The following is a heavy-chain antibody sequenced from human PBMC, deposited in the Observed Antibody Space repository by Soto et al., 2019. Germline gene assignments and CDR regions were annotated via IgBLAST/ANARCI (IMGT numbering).Heavy chain of an antibody. CDR2: IYPGDSDT. V-gene: IGHV5-51*01. CDR1: GYIFTSYW. J-gene: IGHJ6*02. CDR3: ARHLVPAAKHYYYYYGMDV. Sequence: PGESLKISCNGSGYIFTSYWIGWVRQMPGKGLEWMGIIYPGDSDTRYSPSFQGQVTISADKSISTAYLQWSSLKASDTAMYYCARHLVPAAKHYYYYYGMDVWGQGTTVTVSS. D-gene: IGHD2-2*01.